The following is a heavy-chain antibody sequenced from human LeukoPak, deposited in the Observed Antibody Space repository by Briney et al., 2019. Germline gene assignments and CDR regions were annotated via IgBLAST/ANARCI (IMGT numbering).Heavy chain of an antibody. V-gene: IGHV5-51*01. D-gene: IGHD3-10*01. J-gene: IGHJ4*02. Sequence: GESLKISCQGSGYRFTSSWIGGVRQMPGKGLEWRGILYPGDSDTRYSPSLQGQVTISADKSISPAYLQWSSLKASDTAIYFCARRRAGSSQPVDYWGQGTLVTVSS. CDR1: GYRFTSSW. CDR2: LYPGDSDT. CDR3: ARRRAGSSQPVDY.